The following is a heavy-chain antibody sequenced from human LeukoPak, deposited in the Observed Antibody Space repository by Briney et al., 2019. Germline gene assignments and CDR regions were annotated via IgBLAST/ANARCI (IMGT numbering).Heavy chain of an antibody. J-gene: IGHJ4*02. Sequence: GRSLRLSCAASGFSLSSFSMTWVRQAPGKGLEWVSPISGSGGSTYYADSVKGRFTISRDNSKNTLYLQMNSLRAEDTAVYYCAKISHAVTTRGYFDYWGQGTLVTVSS. V-gene: IGHV3-23*01. CDR1: GFSLSSFS. D-gene: IGHD4-17*01. CDR3: AKISHAVTTRGYFDY. CDR2: ISGSGGST.